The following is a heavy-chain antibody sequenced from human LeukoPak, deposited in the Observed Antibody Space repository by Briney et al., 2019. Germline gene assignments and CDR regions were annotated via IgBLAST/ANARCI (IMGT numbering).Heavy chain of an antibody. Sequence: PGGSLGLSWAASGFTFSSYGMHWVRQAPGKGLEWVAVIWYDGSNKYYADSVKGRFTISRDNSKNTLYLQMNSLRAEDTAVYYCARNRGPLNWFDPWGQGTLVTVSS. J-gene: IGHJ5*02. V-gene: IGHV3-33*01. CDR1: GFTFSSYG. CDR2: IWYDGSNK. CDR3: ARNRGPLNWFDP. D-gene: IGHD3-10*01.